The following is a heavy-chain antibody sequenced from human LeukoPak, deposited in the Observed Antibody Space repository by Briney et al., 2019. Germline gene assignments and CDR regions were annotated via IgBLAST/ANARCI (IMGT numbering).Heavy chain of an antibody. CDR1: GYSFTSYW. CDR2: IYPGDSDT. CDR3: AVSSTLYCSSTSCHDYYYYGMDV. V-gene: IGHV5-51*01. D-gene: IGHD2-2*01. Sequence: GESLKISCKGSGYSFTSYWIGWVRQMPGKGLEWMGIIYPGDSDTRYSPSFQGQVTISADKSISTAYLQWSSLQASDTAMYYCAVSSTLYCSSTSCHDYYYYGMDVWGQGTTVTVSS. J-gene: IGHJ6*02.